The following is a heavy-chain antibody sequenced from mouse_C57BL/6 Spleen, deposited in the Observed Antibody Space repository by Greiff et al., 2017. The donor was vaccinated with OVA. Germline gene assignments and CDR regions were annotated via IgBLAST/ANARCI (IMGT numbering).Heavy chain of an antibody. Sequence: QVHVKQSGAELVKPGASVKMSCKASGYTFTTYPIEWMKQNHGKSLEWIGNFHPYNDDTKYNEKFKGKATLTVEKSSSTVYLELSRLTSDDSAVYYCATASYGSSLFAYWGQGTLVTVSA. CDR3: ATASYGSSLFAY. CDR2: FHPYNDDT. J-gene: IGHJ3*01. D-gene: IGHD1-1*01. V-gene: IGHV1-47*01. CDR1: GYTFTTYP.